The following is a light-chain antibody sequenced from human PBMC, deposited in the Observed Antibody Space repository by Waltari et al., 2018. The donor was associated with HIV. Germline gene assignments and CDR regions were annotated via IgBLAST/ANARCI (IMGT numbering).Light chain of an antibody. V-gene: IGKV3-20*01. J-gene: IGKJ1*01. Sequence: EIVLTQSPGTLYLSPRERATLSCRASQSVTSTYFAWYQQKPGQAPRLLIYGASSRATGIPDRFSGTGSGTDFTLTISRLEPEDFALYYCQQYGSLQWTFGQGTKVEIK. CDR3: QQYGSLQWT. CDR2: GAS. CDR1: QSVTSTY.